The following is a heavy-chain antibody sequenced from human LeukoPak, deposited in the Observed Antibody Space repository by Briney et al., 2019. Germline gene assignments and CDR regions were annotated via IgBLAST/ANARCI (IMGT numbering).Heavy chain of an antibody. D-gene: IGHD3-9*01. Sequence: ASVKVSCKASGYTFTSYDINWVRQATGQGLEWMGWMNPNSGNTGYAQKFQGRVTMTRNTSISTAYMELSSLRSEDTAVYYCARGPVGHYDILTGYSNWFDPWGQGTLVTVSS. V-gene: IGHV1-8*01. CDR3: ARGPVGHYDILTGYSNWFDP. J-gene: IGHJ5*02. CDR1: GYTFTSYD. CDR2: MNPNSGNT.